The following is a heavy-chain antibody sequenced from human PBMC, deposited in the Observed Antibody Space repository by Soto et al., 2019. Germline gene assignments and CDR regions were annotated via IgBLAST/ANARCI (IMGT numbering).Heavy chain of an antibody. V-gene: IGHV3-21*02. J-gene: IGHJ4*02. D-gene: IGHD5-12*01. CDR1: GFPFSSFS. Sequence: EVQVVESGGGLVKPGGSLRLACAASGFPFSSFSWNWVRQAPGKGLEWVSSISTGGNSVYYADSVKGRFTISRDNAKNSLYLQMNNLRAEDAAVYYCARPRGPRGYDLIDYWGQGTLVTVSS. CDR2: ISTGGNSV. CDR3: ARPRGPRGYDLIDY.